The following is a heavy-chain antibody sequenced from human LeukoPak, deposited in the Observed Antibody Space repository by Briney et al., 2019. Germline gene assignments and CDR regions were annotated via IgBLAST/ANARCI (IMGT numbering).Heavy chain of an antibody. CDR3: ARGGSDTAMAHDY. CDR1: GFTFSNHW. V-gene: IGHV3-74*01. CDR2: ISRGASRT. J-gene: IGHJ4*02. D-gene: IGHD5-18*01. Sequence: GGSLRLSCSASGFTFSNHWMHWVRQAPGKGLMWVSRISRGASRTDYADSVKGRFTISRDDAKNTLYLQVNSLRVEDTGVYFCARGGSDTAMAHDYWGQGILVTVSS.